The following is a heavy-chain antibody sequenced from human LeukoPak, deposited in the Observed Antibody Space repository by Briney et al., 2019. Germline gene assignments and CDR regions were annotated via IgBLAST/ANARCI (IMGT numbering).Heavy chain of an antibody. J-gene: IGHJ4*02. V-gene: IGHV4-31*03. Sequence: SQTLSLTCTVSGGSISSGGYYWSWIRQHPGKGLEWIGYIYYSGSTYYNPSLKSRVTISVDTSKNQFSLKLSSVTAADTAVYYCARSRTGYSSSWPYYFDYWGQGTLATVSS. D-gene: IGHD6-13*01. CDR1: GGSISSGGYY. CDR2: IYYSGST. CDR3: ARSRTGYSSSWPYYFDY.